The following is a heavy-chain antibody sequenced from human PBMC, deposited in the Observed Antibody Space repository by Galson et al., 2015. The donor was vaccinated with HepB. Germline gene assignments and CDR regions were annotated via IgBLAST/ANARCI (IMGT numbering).Heavy chain of an antibody. CDR2: INPNGGAT. V-gene: IGHV1-2*06. CDR3: AIDLRPTNFGVFTLDY. CDR1: GFTFIGYH. J-gene: IGHJ4*02. D-gene: IGHD3-3*01. Sequence: SVKVSCKGSGFTFIGYHIHWVRQAPGQGLEWLGRINPNGGATTYAQKFQGRVTLTRTTSSKTAYMELTSLKPDDSAVYYCAIDLRPTNFGVFTLDYWGQGSLVTVSS.